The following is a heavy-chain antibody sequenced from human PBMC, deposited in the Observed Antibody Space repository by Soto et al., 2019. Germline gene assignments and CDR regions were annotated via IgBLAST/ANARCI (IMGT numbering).Heavy chain of an antibody. V-gene: IGHV1-69*01. CDR2: IIPIFGTA. D-gene: IGHD4-17*01. CDR3: STYGGEQNYYSYGMDV. J-gene: IGHJ6*02. Sequence: QVQLVQSGAEVKKPGSSVKVSCKASGGTFSSYAISWVRQAPGQGLEWMGGIIPIFGTANYAQTFQGRVTITADESTSTAYMELSSLRSEDTAVYYCSTYGGEQNYYSYGMDVWGQGTTVTVSS. CDR1: GGTFSSYA.